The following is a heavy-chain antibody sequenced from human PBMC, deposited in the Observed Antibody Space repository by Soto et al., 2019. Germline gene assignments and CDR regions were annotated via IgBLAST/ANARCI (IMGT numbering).Heavy chain of an antibody. CDR1: GFTFTNYA. V-gene: IGHV3-23*01. Sequence: GGSLRLSCAASGFTFTNYAMGWVRQAPGKGLEWVSVDSSGGSTYYADSVTGRFTVSRDNSKNTLSLQMNSLRAEDTAVYYCAKRRGAGGHFDYWGQGALVTVSS. CDR3: AKRRGAGGHFDY. J-gene: IGHJ4*02. D-gene: IGHD2-15*01. CDR2: DSSGGST.